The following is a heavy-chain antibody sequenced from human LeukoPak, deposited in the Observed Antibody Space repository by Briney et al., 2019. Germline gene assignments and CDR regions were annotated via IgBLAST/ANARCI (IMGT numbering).Heavy chain of an antibody. CDR2: IVVGSGNT. CDR1: GFTFTSSA. D-gene: IGHD2-15*01. Sequence: SVKVSCKASGFTFTSSAMQWVRQAREQRLEWIGWIVVGSGNTNYAQKFQERVTITRDMSTSTAYMELSSLRSEDTAVYYCAADYVALTAFDIWGQGTMVTVSS. J-gene: IGHJ3*02. V-gene: IGHV1-58*02. CDR3: AADYVALTAFDI.